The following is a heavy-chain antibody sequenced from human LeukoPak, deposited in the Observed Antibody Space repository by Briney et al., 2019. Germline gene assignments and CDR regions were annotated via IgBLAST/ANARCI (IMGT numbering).Heavy chain of an antibody. CDR1: GFSLSNSGVG. CDR3: AHGGYSASFDY. J-gene: IGHJ4*02. V-gene: IGHV2-5*02. Sequence: SGPTLVNPPQNPTPSCTFSGFSLSNSGVGVGWIRPPPGKALEWLALIYWDDDKRYSPSLKSRLTITKDTSKNQVVLTMTNMDPVDTATYYCAHGGYSASFDYWGQGTLVTVSS. CDR2: IYWDDDK. D-gene: IGHD5-18*01.